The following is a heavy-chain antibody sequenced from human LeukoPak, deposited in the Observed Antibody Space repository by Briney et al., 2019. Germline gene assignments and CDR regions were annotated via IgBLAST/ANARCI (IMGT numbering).Heavy chain of an antibody. V-gene: IGHV3-48*03. Sequence: GSLRLSCAASGFTFSSYEMNWVRQAPGKGLEWVSYISSSGSTIYYADSVKGRFTISRDNAKNSLYLQMNSLRAEDTAVYYCARGYSYGPWAFDIWGQGTMVTVSS. CDR3: ARGYSYGPWAFDI. CDR2: ISSSGSTI. CDR1: GFTFSSYE. D-gene: IGHD5-18*01. J-gene: IGHJ3*02.